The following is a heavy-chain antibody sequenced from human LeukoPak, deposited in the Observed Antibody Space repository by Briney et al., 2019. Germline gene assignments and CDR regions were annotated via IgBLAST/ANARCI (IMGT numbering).Heavy chain of an antibody. CDR2: IHYSGST. V-gene: IGHV4-4*02. J-gene: IGHJ4*02. D-gene: IGHD3-22*01. Sequence: PSETLSLTCAVSGGSLNSSNWWIWVCQPPGKGLEWIGEIHYSGSTNYNPSLKSRVTMSVDESKNQFSLKLSSVTAADTAVYYCARVAIVVVITTNHYYFDYWGQGTLVTVSS. CDR3: ARVAIVVVITTNHYYFDY. CDR1: GGSLNSSNW.